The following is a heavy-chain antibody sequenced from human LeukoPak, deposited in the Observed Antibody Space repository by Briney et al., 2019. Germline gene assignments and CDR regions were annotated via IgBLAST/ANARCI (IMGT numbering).Heavy chain of an antibody. V-gene: IGHV1-2*02. CDR2: INPNSGDT. J-gene: IGHJ5*02. CDR3: ARKFDILTGQSNWFAP. CDR1: GYTLTGYY. Sequence: ASVKVSCKASGYTLTGYYMHWVRQAPGQGLEWMGWINPNSGDTLYAQNFQGRVTMTRDTSISTAYMELTRLRSDDTAVYYCARKFDILTGQSNWFAPWGQGTLVTVSS. D-gene: IGHD3-9*01.